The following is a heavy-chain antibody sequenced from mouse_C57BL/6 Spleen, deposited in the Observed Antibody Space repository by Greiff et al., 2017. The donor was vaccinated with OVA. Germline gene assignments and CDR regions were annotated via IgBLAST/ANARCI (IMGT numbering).Heavy chain of an antibody. CDR3: ARQGLRGAMEY. V-gene: IGHV5-17*01. J-gene: IGHJ4*01. CDR1: GFTFSDYG. D-gene: IGHD2-4*01. Sequence: EVKLQESGGGLVKPGGSLKLSCAASGFTFSDYGMHWVRQAPEKGLEWVAYISSGSSNIYYADTVKGRFTISRDNAKNTLFLQMTSLRSEDTAMYYCARQGLRGAMEYWGQGTSVTVSS. CDR2: ISSGSSNI.